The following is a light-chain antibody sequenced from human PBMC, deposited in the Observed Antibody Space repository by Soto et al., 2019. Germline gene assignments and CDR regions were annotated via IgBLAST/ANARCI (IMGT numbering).Light chain of an antibody. J-gene: IGLJ1*01. Sequence: QSALTQPASVSGSPGQSITISCTGTSSDVGGFNYVSWYQQHPGKAPKVMIYDVSNRPSGVSNRFSGSKSGNTASLTISELQAEDEADYYCSSYTSSSTDYVFGTGTKVTVL. CDR3: SSYTSSSTDYV. V-gene: IGLV2-14*01. CDR1: SSDVGGFNY. CDR2: DVS.